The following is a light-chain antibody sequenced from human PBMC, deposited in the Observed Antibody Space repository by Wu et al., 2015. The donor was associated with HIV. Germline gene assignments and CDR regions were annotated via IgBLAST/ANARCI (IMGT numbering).Light chain of an antibody. Sequence: DIQMTQSPSTLSASVGDRVTITCRASQSVNNWLAWYQQKPGMAPKPLIYKASTPHAGVPSRFSGSGSGTEFTLTISSLQPDDFATYHCQQYESYPQTFGQGTKVEIK. CDR2: KAS. V-gene: IGKV1-5*03. CDR1: QSVNNW. CDR3: QQYESYPQT. J-gene: IGKJ1*01.